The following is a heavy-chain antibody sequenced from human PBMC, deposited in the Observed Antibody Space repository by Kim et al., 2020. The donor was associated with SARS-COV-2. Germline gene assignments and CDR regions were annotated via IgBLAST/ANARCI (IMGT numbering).Heavy chain of an antibody. CDR3: ARGNCHESVSLSDYYNGMDV. D-gene: IGHD4-17*01. Sequence: GGSLRLSCAASGLSFDDSAMNWVRQAPGKGLEWLAVISYDGRNKDYEDSVKGRFTISRDNSKRTLFLQMNSLRVENTGVYYCARGNCHESVSLSDYYNGMDVWGQGTTVTVSS. CDR1: GLSFDDSA. V-gene: IGHV3-30-3*01. J-gene: IGHJ6*02. CDR2: ISYDGRNK.